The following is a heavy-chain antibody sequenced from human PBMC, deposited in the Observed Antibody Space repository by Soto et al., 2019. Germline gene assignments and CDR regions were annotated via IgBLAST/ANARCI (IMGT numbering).Heavy chain of an antibody. V-gene: IGHV4-39*01. CDR3: ARHRVPSVYDPIPGCFDS. D-gene: IGHD5-12*01. Sequence: SETLSLTCTVSGGSISSGGYYWSWIRQHPGKGLEWIGYIYYSGSTYHNPSLKSRVTLSVDTSQSRFSLKLTSVTAADTAVYYCARHRVPSVYDPIPGCFDSWGQGILVTVSS. CDR1: GGSISSGGYY. CDR2: IYYSGST. J-gene: IGHJ4*02.